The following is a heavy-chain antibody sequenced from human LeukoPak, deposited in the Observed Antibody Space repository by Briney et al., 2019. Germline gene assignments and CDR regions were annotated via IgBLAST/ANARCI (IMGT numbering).Heavy chain of an antibody. J-gene: IGHJ4*02. CDR2: INPSGGST. D-gene: IGHD3-9*01. CDR3: AREVVEYYDILTGYHDY. V-gene: IGHV1-46*01. CDR1: GYTFTSYG. Sequence: ASVKVSCKASGYTFTSYGISWVRQAPGQGLEWMGIINPSGGSTSYAQKFQGRVTMTRDTSTSTVYMELSSLRSEDTAVYYCAREVVEYYDILTGYHDYWGQGTLVIVSS.